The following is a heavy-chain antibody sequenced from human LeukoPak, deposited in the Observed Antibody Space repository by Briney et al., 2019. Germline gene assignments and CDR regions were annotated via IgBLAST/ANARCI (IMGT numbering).Heavy chain of an antibody. CDR3: ASLAEDI. D-gene: IGHD6-19*01. CDR2: IHSGGST. Sequence: GGSLRLSCAASGFTVSSHYMSWVRQAPGKGLEWVSVIHSGGSTYHADSVKGRFTISRDSSKNTVYLQMNSMRVEDTAVYYCASLAEDIWGQGTMVTVSS. J-gene: IGHJ3*02. V-gene: IGHV3-66*02. CDR1: GFTVSSHY.